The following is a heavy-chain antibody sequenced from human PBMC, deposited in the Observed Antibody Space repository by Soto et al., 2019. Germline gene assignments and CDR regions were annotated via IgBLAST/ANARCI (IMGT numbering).Heavy chain of an antibody. Sequence: QVQLVESGGGVVQPGRSLRLSCAASGFTFSSYGMHWVRQAPGKGLEWVAVISYYGSNKYYADSVKGRFTISRDNSKNTLYLQMNSRRAEDTAVYYCAKESGYYDSSGQGSFWGQGTLVTVSS. D-gene: IGHD3-22*01. CDR1: GFTFSSYG. V-gene: IGHV3-30*18. J-gene: IGHJ4*02. CDR2: ISYYGSNK. CDR3: AKESGYYDSSGQGSF.